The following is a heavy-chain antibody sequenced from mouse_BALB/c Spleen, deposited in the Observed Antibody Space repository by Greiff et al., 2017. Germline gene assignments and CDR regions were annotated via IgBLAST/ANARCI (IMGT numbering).Heavy chain of an antibody. Sequence: DVKLEESGGGLVQPGGSRKLSCEASGFTFSSFGMHWVRQAPEKGLEWVAYISSGSSTIYYADTVKGRFTISRDNPKNTLFLQMNSLRSEDTAMYYCARHYAPMDYWGQGTSVTVSS. CDR1: GFTFSSFG. CDR2: ISSGSSTI. D-gene: IGHD1-1*02. CDR3: ARHYAPMDY. V-gene: IGHV5-17*02. J-gene: IGHJ4*01.